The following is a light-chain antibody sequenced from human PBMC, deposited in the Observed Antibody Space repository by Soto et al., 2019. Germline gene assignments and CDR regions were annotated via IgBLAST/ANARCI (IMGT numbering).Light chain of an antibody. J-gene: IGKJ1*01. CDR3: QQYGSSGT. Sequence: EIVITPSPDTLSLSPGARATLSYRASQNFVSTYLAWYQQKRGQAPRFLIYGASSRATGIPDRFSGGGSGTDFTLTISRLEPEDFAVYYCQQYGSSGTFGQGTKVDIK. CDR2: GAS. CDR1: QNFVSTY. V-gene: IGKV3-20*01.